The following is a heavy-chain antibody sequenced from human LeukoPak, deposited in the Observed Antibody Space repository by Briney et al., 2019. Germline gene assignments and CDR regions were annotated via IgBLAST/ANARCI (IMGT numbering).Heavy chain of an antibody. D-gene: IGHD6-19*01. J-gene: IGHJ4*02. CDR1: GYTFSNFW. CDR2: IYPGDSDT. Sequence: GESLKISCKASGYTFSNFWIGWVRQLPGKGLEWMGIIYPGDSDTRYSPSFQGQVTISADKSISTAYLQWSSLKASDTAMYYCARGPVEWLADYWGQGTLVTVSS. V-gene: IGHV5-51*01. CDR3: ARGPVEWLADY.